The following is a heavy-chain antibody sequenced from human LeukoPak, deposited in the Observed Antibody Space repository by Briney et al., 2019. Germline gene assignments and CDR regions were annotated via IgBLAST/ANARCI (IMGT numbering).Heavy chain of an antibody. CDR2: IKQDGSEK. Sequence: GGSLRLSCAASGFTFSSYWMSWVGQAPGNGLEWVANIKQDGSEKYYVDSEKGRFTISRDNAKNSLYLQMNSLRAEDTAVYYCARVAQLVSFGFDPWGQGTLVTVSS. V-gene: IGHV3-7*01. CDR3: ARVAQLVSFGFDP. CDR1: GFTFSSYW. J-gene: IGHJ5*02. D-gene: IGHD6-13*01.